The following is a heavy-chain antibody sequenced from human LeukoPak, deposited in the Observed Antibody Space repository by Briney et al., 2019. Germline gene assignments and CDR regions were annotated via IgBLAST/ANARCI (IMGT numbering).Heavy chain of an antibody. CDR1: GFTFSSYV. Sequence: PGGSLRLSCETAGFTFSSYVMHWVRRTPGKGLVWVSRISHDGIISYADSVKGRFTISRDNAKNSLYLQMNSLRAEDTAVYYCARESTKYFDYWGQGTLVTVSS. J-gene: IGHJ4*02. CDR3: ARESTKYFDY. V-gene: IGHV3-74*01. D-gene: IGHD1-26*01. CDR2: ISHDGII.